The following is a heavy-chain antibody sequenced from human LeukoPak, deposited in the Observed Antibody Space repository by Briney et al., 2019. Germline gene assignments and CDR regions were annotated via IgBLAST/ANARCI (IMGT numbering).Heavy chain of an antibody. D-gene: IGHD3-3*01. CDR3: AGAPSRITIFGVVIRHADYFDY. CDR1: GYTFTSYY. Sequence: ASVKVSCKASGYTFTSYYMHWVRQAPGQGLEWMGIINPSGGSTSYAQKFQGRVTMTRDTSTSTVYMELNSLRSEDTAVYYCAGAPSRITIFGVVIRHADYFDYWGQGTLVTVSS. V-gene: IGHV1-46*01. J-gene: IGHJ4*02. CDR2: INPSGGST.